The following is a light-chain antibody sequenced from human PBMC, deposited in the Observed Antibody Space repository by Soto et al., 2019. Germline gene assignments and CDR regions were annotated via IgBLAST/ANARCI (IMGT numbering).Light chain of an antibody. CDR2: DAS. J-gene: IGKJ2*01. CDR1: QSVSRY. Sequence: IVLTQSPATLSLSPGERATLSCRASQSVSRYVSWYQQKPGQAPRLLIYDASNRATGIPVRFSGSGSGTDFTLTISSLEPEDFAVYYCQQRANWPRAFGQGTKLEIK. CDR3: QQRANWPRA. V-gene: IGKV3-11*01.